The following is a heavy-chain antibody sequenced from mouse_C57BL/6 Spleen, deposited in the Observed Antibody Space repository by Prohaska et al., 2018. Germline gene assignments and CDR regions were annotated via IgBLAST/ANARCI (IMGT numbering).Heavy chain of an antibody. CDR1: GYAFSSSW. J-gene: IGHJ3*01. Sequence: PGASVKISCKASGYAFSSSWMNWVKQRPGKGLEWIGRIYPGDGDTNYNGKFKGKATLTADKSFSTAYMLLSSLTPDDFAVYSCSIPRLYAGGFGYWSNAALVTVSA. CDR2: IYPGDGDT. D-gene: IGHD3-2*02. CDR3: SIPRLYAGGFGY. V-gene: IGHV1-82*01.